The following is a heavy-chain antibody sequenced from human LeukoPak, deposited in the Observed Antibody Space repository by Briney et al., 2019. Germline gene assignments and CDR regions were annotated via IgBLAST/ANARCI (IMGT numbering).Heavy chain of an antibody. Sequence: ASVKVSCKASGYTFTGYYMHWVRQAPGQGLEWMGWINPNSGGTNYAQKFQGRVTMTGDTSISTAYMELSRLRSDDTAVYYCARALGFRGGSYQGSGYWGQGTLVTVSS. D-gene: IGHD1-26*01. CDR1: GYTFTGYY. CDR2: INPNSGGT. J-gene: IGHJ4*02. CDR3: ARALGFRGGSYQGSGY. V-gene: IGHV1-2*02.